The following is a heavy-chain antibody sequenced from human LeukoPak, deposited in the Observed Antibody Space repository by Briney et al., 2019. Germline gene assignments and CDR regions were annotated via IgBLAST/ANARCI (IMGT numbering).Heavy chain of an antibody. CDR3: ARGDHWPNGFDH. D-gene: IGHD1-1*01. J-gene: IGHJ4*02. Sequence: GGSLRLSCAASGFSFSSYAMSWVRQAPGKGLEWVSAISGSGGSTYFADSVKGRFTISRDNPKNTLYLQANNLRAEDTAVYYCARGDHWPNGFDHWGQGTLVTVSS. V-gene: IGHV3-23*01. CDR1: GFSFSSYA. CDR2: ISGSGGST.